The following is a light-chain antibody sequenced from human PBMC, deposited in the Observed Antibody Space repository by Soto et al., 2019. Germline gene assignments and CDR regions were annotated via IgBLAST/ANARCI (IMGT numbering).Light chain of an antibody. CDR2: DAS. J-gene: IGKJ1*01. Sequence: DIQMPQSPSILSASVGDRVTITCRASQSIRSWLAWYQQRPGKAPKVLIYDASSLESGVPSRFSGSGSGTEFSLTISSLQADDFATYYCQQYDSSPWTFGQGTKVESK. CDR3: QQYDSSPWT. CDR1: QSIRSW. V-gene: IGKV1-5*01.